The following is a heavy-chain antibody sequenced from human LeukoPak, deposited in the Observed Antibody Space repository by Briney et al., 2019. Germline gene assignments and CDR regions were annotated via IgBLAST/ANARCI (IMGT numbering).Heavy chain of an antibody. CDR1: GFTFSNYW. V-gene: IGHV3-7*04. Sequence: PGGSLRLSCAASGFTFSNYWMTWVRQAPGKGLEWVANIKQGASEKYYVDSVKGRFTISRDDAKNSLYLRMNSLRAEDTAVYYCARERREAAGFDPWGQGTLVTVSS. J-gene: IGHJ5*02. D-gene: IGHD6-25*01. CDR2: IKQGASEK. CDR3: ARERREAAGFDP.